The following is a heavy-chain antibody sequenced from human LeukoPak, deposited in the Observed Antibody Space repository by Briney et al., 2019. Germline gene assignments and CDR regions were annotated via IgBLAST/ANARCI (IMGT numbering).Heavy chain of an antibody. V-gene: IGHV3-11*01. J-gene: IGHJ6*03. CDR2: ISSSGNTI. CDR3: AKGIAHYYYYMDV. Sequence: GGSLRLSCAASGFTFSDYYMSWIRQAPGKGLEWVSYISSSGNTIYYADSVKGRFTISRDNAKNSLYLQMNSLRAEDTAVYYCAKGIAHYYYYMDVWGKGTTVTVSS. CDR1: GFTFSDYY.